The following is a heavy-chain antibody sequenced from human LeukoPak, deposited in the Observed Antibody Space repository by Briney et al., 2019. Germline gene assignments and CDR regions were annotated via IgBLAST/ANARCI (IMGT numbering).Heavy chain of an antibody. CDR1: GGSISSGSYY. CDR3: ARGGDDGIVVVPAAGSGFDP. V-gene: IGHV4-61*02. J-gene: IGHJ5*02. Sequence: SETLSLTCTVSGGSISSGSYYWSWIRQPAGKGLEWIGRIYTSGSTTYNPSLKSRVTISVDTSKNQFSLKLSSVTAADTAVYYRARGGDDGIVVVPAAGSGFDPWGQGTLVTVSS. CDR2: IYTSGST. D-gene: IGHD2-2*01.